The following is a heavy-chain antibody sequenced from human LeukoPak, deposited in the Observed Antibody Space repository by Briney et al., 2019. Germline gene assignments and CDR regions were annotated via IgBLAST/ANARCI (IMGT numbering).Heavy chain of an antibody. J-gene: IGHJ4*02. Sequence: SVKVSCNASGGTFSSYAISWVRQAPGQGLEWMGGIIPIFGTANYAQKFQGRVTITTDESTSTAYMELSSLRSEDTAVYYCASATYYYDSSGYYFDYWGQGTLVTVSS. D-gene: IGHD3-22*01. CDR3: ASATYYYDSSGYYFDY. CDR2: IIPIFGTA. CDR1: GGTFSSYA. V-gene: IGHV1-69*05.